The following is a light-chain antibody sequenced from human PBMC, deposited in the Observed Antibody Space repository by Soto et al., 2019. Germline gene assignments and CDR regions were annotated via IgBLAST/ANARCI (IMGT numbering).Light chain of an antibody. CDR2: DAS. CDR1: QRFSSW. V-gene: IGKV1-5*01. CDR3: QQYNNYLWT. Sequence: DIQMTQSPSTLSASVGDRVTITCRASQRFSSWLAWYQQKPGKAPKLLIYDASTLQSGVPSRFSGSGSGTEFTLNISSLQPDDFATYYCQQYNNYLWTFGQGTKVEIK. J-gene: IGKJ1*01.